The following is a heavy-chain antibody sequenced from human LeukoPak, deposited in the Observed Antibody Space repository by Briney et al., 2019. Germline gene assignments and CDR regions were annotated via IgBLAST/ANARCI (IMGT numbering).Heavy chain of an antibody. CDR1: GFTFSSYW. J-gene: IGHJ3*02. D-gene: IGHD3-22*01. V-gene: IGHV3-7*01. Sequence: GGSLRLSCAASGFTFSSYWMSWVRQAPGKGLEWVANIKQDGSEKYYVDSVKGRFTISRDNAKNSLYLQMNSLRAEGTAVYYCARGGADWVPMIVEGHAFDIWGQGTMVTVSS. CDR3: ARGGADWVPMIVEGHAFDI. CDR2: IKQDGSEK.